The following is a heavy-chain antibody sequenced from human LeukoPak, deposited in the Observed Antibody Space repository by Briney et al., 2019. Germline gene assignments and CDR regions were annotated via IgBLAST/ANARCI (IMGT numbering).Heavy chain of an antibody. CDR3: ASTAATIDFDY. D-gene: IGHD2-15*01. V-gene: IGHV4-38-2*01. CDR1: GYSISSGYY. Sequence: PPETLSLTCAVSGYSISSGYYWGWIRQPPGKGLEWIGSIYHSGSTYYNPSLKSRVTISVDTSKNQFSLKLSSVTAADTAVYYCASTAATIDFDYWGQGTLVTVSS. CDR2: IYHSGST. J-gene: IGHJ4*02.